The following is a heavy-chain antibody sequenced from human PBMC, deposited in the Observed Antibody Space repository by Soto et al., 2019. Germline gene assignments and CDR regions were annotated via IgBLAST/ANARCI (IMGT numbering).Heavy chain of an antibody. CDR1: GASISTYSYY. CDR3: ARHLHCTNGVCPYYFDF. J-gene: IGHJ4*02. D-gene: IGHD2-8*01. Sequence: TSETLSLTCTVSGASISTYSYYCGWLRQPPGKGLERIGSVSYSAATDYTASLRSRVIVSLDASQTQFSRRLSSVTASDTAIYSCARHLHCTNGVCPYYFDFWGQGLLVTVSS. V-gene: IGHV4-39*01. CDR2: VSYSAAT.